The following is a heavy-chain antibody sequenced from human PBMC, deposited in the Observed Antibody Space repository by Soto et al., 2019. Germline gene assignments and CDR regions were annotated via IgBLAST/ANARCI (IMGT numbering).Heavy chain of an antibody. V-gene: IGHV3-9*01. D-gene: IGHD2-8*02. CDR1: GFTFDDFA. CDR3: VKDIGASGAYWYFDL. CDR2: INWNSGDI. J-gene: IGHJ2*01. Sequence: GGSLRLSCAASGFTFDDFAMHWFRQAPGKGLEWVSGINWNSGDIDYADSVRGRFTISRDNAKNALYLQMNSLRAEDAAFYYCVKDIGASGAYWYFDLWGRGTLVTVSS.